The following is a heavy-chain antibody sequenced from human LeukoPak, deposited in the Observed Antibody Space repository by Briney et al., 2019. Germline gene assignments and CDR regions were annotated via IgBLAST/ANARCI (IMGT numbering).Heavy chain of an antibody. Sequence: GGSLRLSCAASGFPFSSYAMSWVRQAPGKGLEWVSGISGSGGSTHYADAVKGRFTISRDNSKNTLYLQINSLRAEVTAVYYCAKVARSTLLYYFDYWGQGTLVTVSS. CDR1: GFPFSSYA. V-gene: IGHV3-23*01. CDR3: AKVARSTLLYYFDY. CDR2: ISGSGGST. J-gene: IGHJ4*02.